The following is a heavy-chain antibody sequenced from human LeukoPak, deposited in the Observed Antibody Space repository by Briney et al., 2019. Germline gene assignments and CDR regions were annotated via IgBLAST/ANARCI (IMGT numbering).Heavy chain of an antibody. V-gene: IGHV5-10-1*01. J-gene: IGHJ3*02. CDR3: ARQGNYDILTGYYDAFDI. D-gene: IGHD3-9*01. CDR2: IDPSDSYT. Sequence: GESLKISCKGSGYSFTSYWISWVRQMPGKGLEWMGRIDPSDSYTNYSPSFQGHVTISADKSISTAYLQWSSLKASDTAMYYCARQGNYDILTGYYDAFDIWGQGTMVTVSS. CDR1: GYSFTSYW.